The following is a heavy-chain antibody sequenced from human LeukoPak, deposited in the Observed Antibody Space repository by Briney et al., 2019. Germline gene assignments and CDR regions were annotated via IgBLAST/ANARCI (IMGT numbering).Heavy chain of an antibody. J-gene: IGHJ6*03. V-gene: IGHV4-34*01. CDR3: ARGSSHHNYYYYYYMDV. CDR2: GNHSGST. Sequence: SETLSLTCAVCGGSFSGYYWSWMRQPPGKGLEWIGEGNHSGSTNYNPSLKSRVTISVDTSKNQFSLKLSSVTAADTAVYYCARGSSHHNYYYYYYMDVWGKGTTVTVSS. CDR1: GGSFSGYY. D-gene: IGHD6-6*01.